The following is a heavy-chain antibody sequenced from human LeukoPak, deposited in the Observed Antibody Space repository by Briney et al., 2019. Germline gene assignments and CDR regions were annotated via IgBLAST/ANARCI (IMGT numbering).Heavy chain of an antibody. Sequence: PSETLSLTCTVSGGSISSYYWSWIRQPPGKGLEWIGYIYYSGSTNYNPSLKSRVTISVDTSKNQFSLKLSSVTAAYTAVYYCARATILELPFDYWGQGTLVTVSS. CDR2: IYYSGST. V-gene: IGHV4-59*01. D-gene: IGHD3-3*01. CDR3: ARATILELPFDY. J-gene: IGHJ4*02. CDR1: GGSISSYY.